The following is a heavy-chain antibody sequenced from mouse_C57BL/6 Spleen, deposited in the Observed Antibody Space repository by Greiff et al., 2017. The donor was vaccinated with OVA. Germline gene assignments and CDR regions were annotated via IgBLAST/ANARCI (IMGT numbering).Heavy chain of an antibody. J-gene: IGHJ2*01. Sequence: DVKLAESGGDLVKPGGSLKLSCAASGFTFSSYGMSWVRQTPDKRLEWVATISSGGSYTYYPDSVKGRFTISRDNAKNTLYLQMSSLKSEDTAMYYWARHDDGSIHFDYWGQGTTLTVSS. CDR3: ARHDDGSIHFDY. CDR2: ISSGGSYT. V-gene: IGHV5-6*02. D-gene: IGHD1-1*01. CDR1: GFTFSSYG.